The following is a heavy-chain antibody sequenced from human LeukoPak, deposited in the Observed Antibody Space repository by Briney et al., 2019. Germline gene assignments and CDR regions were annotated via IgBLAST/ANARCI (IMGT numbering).Heavy chain of an antibody. CDR3: AKGSGINHYHWIDP. CDR2: ISGGGGSA. J-gene: IGHJ5*02. D-gene: IGHD1-14*01. V-gene: IGHV3-23*01. Sequence: GGSLRLSCAASEFTFSNYAMNWVRQAPGKGLEWVSGISGGGGSAYHADSVRGRFTISRDNSKNTPYLQMDSLRAEDTALYYCAKGSGINHYHWIDPWGQGTLVTVSS. CDR1: EFTFSNYA.